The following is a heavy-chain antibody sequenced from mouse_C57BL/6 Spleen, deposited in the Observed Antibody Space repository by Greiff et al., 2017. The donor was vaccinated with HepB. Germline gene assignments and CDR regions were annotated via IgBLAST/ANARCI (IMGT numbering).Heavy chain of an antibody. CDR2: IYPRSGNT. Sequence: VKLQESGAELARPGASVKLSCKASGYTFTSYGISWVKQRTGQGLEWIGEIYPRSGNTYYNEKFKGKATLTADKSSSTAYMELRSLTSEDSAVYFCAREGYDDYFDYWGQGTTLTVSS. CDR3: AREGYDDYFDY. J-gene: IGHJ2*01. CDR1: GYTFTSYG. D-gene: IGHD2-14*01. V-gene: IGHV1-81*01.